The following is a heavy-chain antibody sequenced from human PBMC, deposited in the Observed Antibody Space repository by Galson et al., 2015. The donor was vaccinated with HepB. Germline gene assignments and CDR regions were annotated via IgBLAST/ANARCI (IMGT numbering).Heavy chain of an antibody. J-gene: IGHJ3*02. V-gene: IGHV3-7*03. Sequence: SLRLSCAASGFTFSSYWMSWVRQAPGKGLEWVANIKQDGSEKYYVDSVKGRFTISRDNAKNSLYLQMNSLRAEDTAVYYCASTLIVGATDAFDIWGQGTMVTVSS. CDR2: IKQDGSEK. D-gene: IGHD1-26*01. CDR1: GFTFSSYW. CDR3: ASTLIVGATDAFDI.